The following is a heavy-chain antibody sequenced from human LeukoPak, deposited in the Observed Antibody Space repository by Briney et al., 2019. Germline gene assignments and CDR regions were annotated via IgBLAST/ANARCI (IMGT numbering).Heavy chain of an antibody. J-gene: IGHJ4*02. D-gene: IGHD3-10*01. CDR1: GGSISSYY. CDR3: ARHPYASGHFDY. CDR2: IYYSGST. Sequence: SETLSLTCTVSGGSISSYYWSWIRQPPGKGLERIGYIYYSGSTNYNPSLKSRVTISVDTSKNQFSLKLSSVTAADTAVYYCARHPYASGHFDYWGQGTLVTVSS. V-gene: IGHV4-59*08.